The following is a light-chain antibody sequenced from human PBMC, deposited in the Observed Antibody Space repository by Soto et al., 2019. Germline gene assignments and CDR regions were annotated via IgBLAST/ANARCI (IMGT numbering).Light chain of an antibody. CDR3: QHCNYLPI. CDR2: DAS. V-gene: IGKV1-33*01. CDR1: QDITSY. Sequence: DIQMTESPSSLSASVGDRVTITCQASQDITSYLNWYQHKPGKAPKLLIYDASILEAGVPLRFSGSGSGTDFTLTISSLQPEDVATYYCQHCNYLPIFGPGTTVDFK. J-gene: IGKJ3*01.